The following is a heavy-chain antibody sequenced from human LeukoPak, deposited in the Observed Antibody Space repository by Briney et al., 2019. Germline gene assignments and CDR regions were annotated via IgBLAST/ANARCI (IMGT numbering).Heavy chain of an antibody. V-gene: IGHV4-39*01. CDR3: ARGYCSSTSCYIGAIDY. Sequence: SETLSLTCTVSGVSISSSSYYWGWIRQPPGKGLEGIGSIYYSGSTYYNPSLKSRVTISVDASKNQFALKLSSVSAADTAVYYCARGYCSSTSCYIGAIDYWGQGTLVTVSS. D-gene: IGHD2-2*02. J-gene: IGHJ4*02. CDR2: IYYSGST. CDR1: GVSISSSSYY.